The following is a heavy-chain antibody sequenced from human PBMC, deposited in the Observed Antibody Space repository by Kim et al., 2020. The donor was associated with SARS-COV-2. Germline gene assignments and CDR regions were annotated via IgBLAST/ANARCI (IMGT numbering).Heavy chain of an antibody. CDR2: INHSGST. CDR3: ARVVGSHTYHFDY. V-gene: IGHV4-34*01. CDR1: GGSFSGYY. J-gene: IGHJ4*02. D-gene: IGHD1-1*01. Sequence: SETLSLTCAVYGGSFSGYYWSWIRQPPGKGLEWIGEINHSGSTNYNPSLKSRVTISVDTSKNQFSLKLSSVTAADTAVYYCARVVGSHTYHFDYWGQGTLVTVSS.